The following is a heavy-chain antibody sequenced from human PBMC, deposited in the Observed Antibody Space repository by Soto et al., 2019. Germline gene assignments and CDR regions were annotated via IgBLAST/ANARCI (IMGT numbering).Heavy chain of an antibody. J-gene: IGHJ6*03. D-gene: IGHD1-1*01. Sequence: GASVKVSCKASGGTFSSYTISWVRQAPGQGLEWMGRIIPILGIANYAQKFQGRVTITADKSTSTAYMELSGLRSEDTAVYYCATNPGTTGPTGDMDVWGKGTTVTVSS. CDR2: IIPILGIA. V-gene: IGHV1-69*02. CDR3: ATNPGTTGPTGDMDV. CDR1: GGTFSSYT.